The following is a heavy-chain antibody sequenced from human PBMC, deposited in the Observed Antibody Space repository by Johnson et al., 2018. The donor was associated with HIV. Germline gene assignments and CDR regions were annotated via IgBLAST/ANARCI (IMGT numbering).Heavy chain of an antibody. Sequence: VQLLESGGGLVQPGGSLRLSCAASGFTFSSYAMHWVRQAPGKGLEYVSAISSNGGSTYYANSVKGRFTISRDNSKNTLYLQMGSLRAEDMAVYYCARVRTWDSSGGDDAFDIWGQGTMVTVSS. V-gene: IGHV3-64*01. CDR3: ARVRTWDSSGGDDAFDI. CDR2: ISSNGGST. J-gene: IGHJ3*02. CDR1: GFTFSSYA. D-gene: IGHD3-22*01.